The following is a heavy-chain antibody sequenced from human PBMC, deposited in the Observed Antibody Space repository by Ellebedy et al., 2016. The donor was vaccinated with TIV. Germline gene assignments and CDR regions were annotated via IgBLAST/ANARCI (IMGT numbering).Heavy chain of an antibody. Sequence: SETLSLXXTVSGVSMSSSTFYWGWIRQPPGKGLEWIGSITFSGSTSCNPSLKSRVSISLDRSKSQFSLKLSSVTAADTAVYYCARGGTAVYYYYYYMDVWGKGTTVTVSS. D-gene: IGHD1-14*01. J-gene: IGHJ6*03. CDR2: ITFSGST. CDR1: GVSMSSSTFY. CDR3: ARGGTAVYYYYYYMDV. V-gene: IGHV4-39*07.